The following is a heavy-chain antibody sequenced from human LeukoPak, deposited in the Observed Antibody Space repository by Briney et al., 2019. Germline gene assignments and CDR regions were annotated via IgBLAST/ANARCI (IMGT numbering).Heavy chain of an antibody. J-gene: IGHJ1*01. CDR2: INPNSGGT. Sequence: GASVKVSCKASGYTFSGYYLHWVRQAPGQGLEWMGWINPNSGGTNSAQKFQGRVTMTRETSIITAYMELSRLRSDDTAVYFCARGYYDSSDYEYFQHWGQGTLVTVSS. CDR1: GYTFSGYY. V-gene: IGHV1-2*02. CDR3: ARGYYDSSDYEYFQH. D-gene: IGHD3-22*01.